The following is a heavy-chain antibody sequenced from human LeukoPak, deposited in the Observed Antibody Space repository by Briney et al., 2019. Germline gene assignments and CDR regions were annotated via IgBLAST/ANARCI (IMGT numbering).Heavy chain of an antibody. Sequence: GGSLRLSCAASGFTFSNYAMSWVRQAPGKGLEWVSAISGSGGNTYYADSVKGRFTISSDNSKNTLYLQMNSLRAEDTAVYYCAKVGGYYYDSSGYHDYWGQGTLVTVSS. D-gene: IGHD3-22*01. J-gene: IGHJ4*02. CDR3: AKVGGYYYDSSGYHDY. CDR1: GFTFSNYA. V-gene: IGHV3-23*01. CDR2: ISGSGGNT.